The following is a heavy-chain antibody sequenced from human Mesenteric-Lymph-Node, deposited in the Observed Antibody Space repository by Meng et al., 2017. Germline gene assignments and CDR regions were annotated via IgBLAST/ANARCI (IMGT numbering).Heavy chain of an antibody. CDR2: IIPIFGTA. J-gene: IGHJ4*02. CDR3: AKGTITPPGTGWGYYCDY. D-gene: IGHD1-1*01. V-gene: IGHV1-69*06. Sequence: SVKVSCKASGGTFSSYAISWVRQAPGQGLEWMGGIIPIFGTANYAQKFQGRVTITADKSTSTAYMELSSLRSEDTAVYYCAKGTITPPGTGWGYYCDYWGRGTLVTVSS. CDR1: GGTFSSYA.